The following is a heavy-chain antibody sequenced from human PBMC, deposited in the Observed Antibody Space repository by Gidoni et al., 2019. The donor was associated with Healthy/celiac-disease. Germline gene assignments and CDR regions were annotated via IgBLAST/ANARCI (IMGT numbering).Heavy chain of an antibody. V-gene: IGHV4-59*01. CDR3: ARGAAIAAPISY. Sequence: QVQLQESGPGLVKPSETLSLTCTVSGGSISSYYWSWIRQPPGKGLEWIGYIYYSGSTNYNPSLKSRVTTSVDTSKNQFSLKLSSVTAADTAVYYCARGAAIAAPISYWGQGTLVTVSS. D-gene: IGHD6-6*01. J-gene: IGHJ4*02. CDR1: GGSISSYY. CDR2: IYYSGST.